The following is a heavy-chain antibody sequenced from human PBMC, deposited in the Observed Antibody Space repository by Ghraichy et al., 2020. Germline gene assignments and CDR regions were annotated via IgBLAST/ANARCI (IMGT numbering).Heavy chain of an antibody. D-gene: IGHD6-19*01. V-gene: IGHV3-23*01. CDR3: AKDSYSSGWWYFDY. J-gene: IGHJ4*02. CDR1: GFTFSSYA. Sequence: GGSLRLSCAASGFTFSSYAMSWVRQAPGKGLEWVSGISGSGGSTYYADSVKGRFTISRDNSKNTLYLQMNSLRAEDTAVYYCAKDSYSSGWWYFDYWGQGTLVTVSS. CDR2: ISGSGGST.